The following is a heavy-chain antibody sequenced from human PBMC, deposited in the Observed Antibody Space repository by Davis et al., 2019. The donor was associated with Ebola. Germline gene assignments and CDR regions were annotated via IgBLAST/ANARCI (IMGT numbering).Heavy chain of an antibody. J-gene: IGHJ6*03. CDR2: ISSSSGYM. D-gene: IGHD3-9*01. Sequence: PGGSLRLSCTASGFIFSSYSMNWVRQAPGKGLEWVSSISSSSGYMYYADSVKGRFTISRDNAKNSLYLQMNSLRAEDTAVYYCARTGHYYYYYMDVWGKGTTVTVSS. CDR1: GFIFSSYS. V-gene: IGHV3-21*01. CDR3: ARTGHYYYYYMDV.